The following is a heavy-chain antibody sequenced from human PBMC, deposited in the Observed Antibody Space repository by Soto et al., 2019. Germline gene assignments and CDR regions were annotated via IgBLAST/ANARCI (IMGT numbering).Heavy chain of an antibody. V-gene: IGHV4-30-4*01. CDR2: IFYSGTT. D-gene: IGHD1-1*01. Sequence: LALTCTVSGDSISSADYYWSWIRQTPGKGLEWIGHIFYSGTTYYNPSLKSRLTISVDTSKNHFSLRLTSVTAADTAVYYCARDLWVEPELYYYGMDVWGQGTTVTVSS. CDR3: ARDLWVEPELYYYGMDV. CDR1: GDSISSADYY. J-gene: IGHJ6*02.